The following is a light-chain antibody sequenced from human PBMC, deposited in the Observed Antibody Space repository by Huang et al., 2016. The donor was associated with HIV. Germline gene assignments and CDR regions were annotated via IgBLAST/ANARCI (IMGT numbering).Light chain of an antibody. CDR3: QRYDSAPRA. CDR1: QDIGNF. V-gene: IGKV1-27*01. J-gene: IGKJ1*01. CDR2: AAS. Sequence: DIQMTQSPASLSASTGIRVTVTCRASQDIGNFVAWFQQKPGKVPRLLIYAASVLHSGVPSRFSGRGSGTDFTLTITNFQAEDVATYYCQRYDSAPRAFGQGTKVDLK.